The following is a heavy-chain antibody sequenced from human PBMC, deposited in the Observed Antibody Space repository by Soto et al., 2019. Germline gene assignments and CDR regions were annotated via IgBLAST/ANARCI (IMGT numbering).Heavy chain of an antibody. CDR1: GFTVSSNY. CDR2: IYSGGST. Sequence: EVQLVETGGGLIQPGGSLRLSCAASGFTVSSNYMSWVRQVPGKGLEWVSVIYSGGSTYYADSVKGRFTISSDNSKNTLYLQMNSLRAEDTAVYYCARRSSGYPYYFDYWGQGTLVTVSS. J-gene: IGHJ4*02. CDR3: ARRSSGYPYYFDY. D-gene: IGHD3-22*01. V-gene: IGHV3-53*02.